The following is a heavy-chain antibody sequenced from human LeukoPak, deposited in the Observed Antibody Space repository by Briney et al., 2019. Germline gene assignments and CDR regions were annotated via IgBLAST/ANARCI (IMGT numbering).Heavy chain of an antibody. V-gene: IGHV3-64*01. CDR2: ISSNGGST. CDR1: GFTFSSYA. J-gene: IGHJ4*02. CDR3: AGRRGDSIVVVPAVPRDY. Sequence: GGSLRLSCAASGFTFSSYAMHWVRQAPGKGLEYVSAISSNGGSTYYANSVKGRFTISRDNSKNTLYLQMGSPRAEDMAVYYCAGRRGDSIVVVPAVPRDYWGQGTLVTVSS. D-gene: IGHD2-2*01.